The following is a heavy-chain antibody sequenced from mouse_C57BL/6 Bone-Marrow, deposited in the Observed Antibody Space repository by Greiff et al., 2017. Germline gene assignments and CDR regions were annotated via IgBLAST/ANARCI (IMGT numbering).Heavy chain of an antibody. V-gene: IGHV1-62-2*01. Sequence: QVQLKQSGAELVKPGASVKLSCKASGYIFTEYTIHWVKQRSGQGLEWIGWVYPGSGSIKYNERFKAKATLTADKSSNTVYMELSRLTTEDSAVYYCARHERYYDYEGYFDYWGQGTTLTVSS. CDR2: VYPGSGSI. CDR1: GYIFTEYT. D-gene: IGHD2-4*01. CDR3: ARHERYYDYEGYFDY. J-gene: IGHJ2*01.